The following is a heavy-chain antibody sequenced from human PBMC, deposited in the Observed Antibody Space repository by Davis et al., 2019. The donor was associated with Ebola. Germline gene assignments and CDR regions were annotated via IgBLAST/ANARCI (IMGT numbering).Heavy chain of an antibody. Sequence: GESLKISCKTSGYSFTNYWIGWVRQVPGKALEWMGIIYPGDSDTRYSPSFQGQVTISADKSISTAYLQWDGLKASDTAIYYCARPHDYDMDVWGQGTTVTVSS. V-gene: IGHV5-51*01. CDR1: GYSFTNYW. CDR3: ARPHDYDMDV. CDR2: IYPGDSDT. J-gene: IGHJ6*02.